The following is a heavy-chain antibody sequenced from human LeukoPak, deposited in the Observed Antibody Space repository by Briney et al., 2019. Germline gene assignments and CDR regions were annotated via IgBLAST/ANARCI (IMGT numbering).Heavy chain of an antibody. CDR3: ARVGYYDSSNYYAYFQH. D-gene: IGHD3-22*01. CDR2: INSDGTDV. J-gene: IGHJ1*01. V-gene: IGHV3-74*01. Sequence: GGSLRLSCAASGFTFSSYWMHWVPQAPGKGLEWVARINSDGTDVSYGDSVKGRFTISRDNAKNTLYLQMNSLRVEDTAVYYCARVGYYDSSNYYAYFQHWGQGTLVTVSS. CDR1: GFTFSSYW.